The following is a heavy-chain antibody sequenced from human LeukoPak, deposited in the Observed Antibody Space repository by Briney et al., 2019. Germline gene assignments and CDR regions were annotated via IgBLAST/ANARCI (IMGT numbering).Heavy chain of an antibody. D-gene: IGHD6-19*01. CDR3: ARRSGIAVAGAFDY. J-gene: IGHJ4*02. CDR2: LSGSDDST. V-gene: IGHV3-23*01. Sequence: GGSLRLSCAASGFTFSNYAMRWVRQAPGKGLEWGSGLSGSDDSTYYEDCVNGRFTISRDNSKNTLYLQMNSVRAEDTAVYYCARRSGIAVAGAFDYWGQGTLVTVSS. CDR1: GFTFSNYA.